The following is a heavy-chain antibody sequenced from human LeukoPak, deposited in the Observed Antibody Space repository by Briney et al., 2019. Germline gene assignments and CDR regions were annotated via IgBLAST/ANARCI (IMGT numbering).Heavy chain of an antibody. CDR3: ARVQLERRDLFDP. CDR2: IIPIFGTA. J-gene: IGHJ5*01. Sequence: SVKVSCKASGGTFSSYAISWVRQAPGQGLEWMGGIIPIFGTANYAQKFKGRVTITTDESTSTAYMELCSLRAEDTAVYFCARVQLERRDLFDPWRQGTLATVSS. CDR1: GGTFSSYA. V-gene: IGHV1-69*05. D-gene: IGHD1-1*01.